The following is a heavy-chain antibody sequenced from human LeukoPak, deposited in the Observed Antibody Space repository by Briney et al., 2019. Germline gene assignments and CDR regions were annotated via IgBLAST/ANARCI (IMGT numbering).Heavy chain of an antibody. D-gene: IGHD1-26*01. V-gene: IGHV4-4*07. J-gene: IGHJ3*02. Sequence: PSETLSLTCTVCGGSICSYHWSWIRQPAGKGLECIGRIYPSGSTNYNPSLKCRVTMSVDTSKNQFSLKLSSVTAADTAVYYCARELGWALLCAFDIWGQGTMVTVSS. CDR3: ARELGWALLCAFDI. CDR2: IYPSGST. CDR1: GGSICSYH.